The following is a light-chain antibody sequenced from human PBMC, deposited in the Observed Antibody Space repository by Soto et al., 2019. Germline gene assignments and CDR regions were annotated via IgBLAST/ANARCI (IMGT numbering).Light chain of an antibody. Sequence: QSVLTQPASVSGSPGQSITISCTGTSSDVGGYNYVSWYQQHPGKAPKLMIYDVSNRPSGVSNRFSGSKSGNTASLTISGLQAEDEADYYCGSYTSSSTGGVFGGGTQLTVL. J-gene: IGLJ2*01. CDR3: GSYTSSSTGGV. CDR2: DVS. CDR1: SSDVGGYNY. V-gene: IGLV2-14*01.